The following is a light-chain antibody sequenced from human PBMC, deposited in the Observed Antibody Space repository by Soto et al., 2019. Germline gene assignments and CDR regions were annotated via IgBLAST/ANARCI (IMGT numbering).Light chain of an antibody. CDR3: TSYEGGGKYV. CDR1: SSDVGAYNL. J-gene: IGLJ1*01. CDR2: EFS. V-gene: IGLV2-14*01. Sequence: QSVLTQPASVSGSPGQSVTISCTGTSSDVGAYNLVSWYQQYPGKVPKLIIYEFSNRPSGVSNRFSGSKSGNTASLTISGLQAEDEADYYCCTSYEGGGKYVFGTGTKLTVL.